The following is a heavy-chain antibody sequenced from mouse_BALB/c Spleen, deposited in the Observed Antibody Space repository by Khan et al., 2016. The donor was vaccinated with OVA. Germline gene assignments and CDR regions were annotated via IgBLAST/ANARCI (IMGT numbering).Heavy chain of an antibody. CDR3: ATYFFGSSRYFDY. CDR1: GFNIKDTY. Sequence: VRLQQSGAELVKPGASVKLSCTASGFNIKDTYMHWVKQRPEQGLEWIGRIDPENGNTKYDPQFQGKATITTDQSSNTAYLHLSSLTSEDSAVSYCATYFFGSSRYFDYWGQGTTLTVSS. J-gene: IGHJ2*01. CDR2: IDPENGNT. V-gene: IGHV14-3*02. D-gene: IGHD1-1*01.